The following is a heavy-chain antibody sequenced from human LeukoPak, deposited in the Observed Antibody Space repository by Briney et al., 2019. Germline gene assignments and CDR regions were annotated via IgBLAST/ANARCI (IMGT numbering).Heavy chain of an antibody. CDR2: ISGSGGST. Sequence: GGSLRLSCAASGFTFSSYAMSWVRQAPGKGLEWVSAISGSGGSTYYADSVKGRFTISRDNSKNTLYLQMNSLRAEDTAVYYCAKDARYCSSTSCYLGAFDIWGQGTTVTVSS. CDR3: AKDARYCSSTSCYLGAFDI. CDR1: GFTFSSYA. J-gene: IGHJ3*02. V-gene: IGHV3-23*01. D-gene: IGHD2-2*01.